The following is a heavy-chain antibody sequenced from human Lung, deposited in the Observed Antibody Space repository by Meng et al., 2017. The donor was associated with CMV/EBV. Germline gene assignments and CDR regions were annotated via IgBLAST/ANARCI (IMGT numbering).Heavy chain of an antibody. CDR2: IRYDGSNK. V-gene: IGHV3-30*02. Sequence: GESXKISCAASGFTFSSYGMYWVRQAPGKGLEWVAFIRYDGSNKYYADSVKGRFTISRDNSKNTLYLQMNSLRAEDTAVYYCEKGSGDGYNFAGTLDYWGQGTLVTVSS. CDR3: EKGSGDGYNFAGTLDY. J-gene: IGHJ4*02. CDR1: GFTFSSYG. D-gene: IGHD5-24*01.